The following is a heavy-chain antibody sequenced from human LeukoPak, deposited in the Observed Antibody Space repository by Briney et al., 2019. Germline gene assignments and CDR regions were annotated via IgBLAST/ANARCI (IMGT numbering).Heavy chain of an antibody. J-gene: IGHJ4*02. Sequence: SETLSLTCAVYGGSFSDYYWAWIRQPPGKGLEWIGEINHNGGINYNPSLKSRVTLSLDRSMNHVSLRLTSVTAADTGVYYCARRFLAHFYGSSSHDYWGQGTLVSVSS. D-gene: IGHD3-10*01. CDR1: GGSFSDYY. V-gene: IGHV4-34*01. CDR2: INHNGGI. CDR3: ARRFLAHFYGSSSHDY.